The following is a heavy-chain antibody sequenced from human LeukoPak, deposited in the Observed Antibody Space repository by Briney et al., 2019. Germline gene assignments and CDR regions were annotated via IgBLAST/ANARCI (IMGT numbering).Heavy chain of an antibody. V-gene: IGHV3-7*01. D-gene: IGHD2-15*01. J-gene: IGHJ4*02. CDR1: GFTFSSYW. Sequence: GGSLRLSCAASGFTFSSYWMSWVRQAPGKGLKWVANIKQDGSEKYYVDSVKGRFTISRDNAKNSLYLQMNSLRAEDTAVYYCARGGYCSGGSCYSDYWGQGTLVTVSS. CDR3: ARGGYCSGGSCYSDY. CDR2: IKQDGSEK.